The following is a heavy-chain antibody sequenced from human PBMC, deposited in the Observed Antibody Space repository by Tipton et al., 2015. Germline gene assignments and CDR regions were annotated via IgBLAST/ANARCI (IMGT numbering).Heavy chain of an antibody. Sequence: TLSLTCTVSGGSISSVSHHWGWIRQSPGTGLEWVGSIYYSGSSDYNLSLKSRVTISVDTSKNQFSLNLSSVTAADTAVYYCVRRGSSWYKGYYFDYWGQGTLVAVSS. CDR3: VRRGSSWYKGYYFDY. D-gene: IGHD6-13*01. CDR1: GGSISSVSHH. V-gene: IGHV4-39*01. J-gene: IGHJ4*02. CDR2: IYYSGSS.